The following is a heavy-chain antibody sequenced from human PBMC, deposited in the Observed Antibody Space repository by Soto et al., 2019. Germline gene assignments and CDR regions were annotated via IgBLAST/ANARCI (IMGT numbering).Heavy chain of an antibody. V-gene: IGHV1-69*06. CDR1: GGTFSSYA. CDR3: ARGGPYYYFWSGRGQGGV. CDR2: IIPTFGTA. J-gene: IGHJ6*02. D-gene: IGHD3-3*01. Sequence: QVQLVQSGAEVKKPGSSVKVSCKASGGTFSSYAISWVRQAPGQGLEWMGGIIPTFGTANYAQKFQGRVTITADKATSTAYMELSSRRSEDTAVYYCARGGPYYYFWSGRGQGGVWGQGTTVTVSS.